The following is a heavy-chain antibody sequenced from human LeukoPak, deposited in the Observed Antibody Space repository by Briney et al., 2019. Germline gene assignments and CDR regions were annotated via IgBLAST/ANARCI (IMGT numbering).Heavy chain of an antibody. CDR2: ISGSGGST. D-gene: IGHD6-13*01. Sequence: GGSLRLSCAASGFTFSSYAMSWVRQAPGKGLEWVSAISGSGGSTYCADSVKGRFTISRDNSKNTLYLQMNSLRAEDTAVYYCAKDLGAAGVGDYWGQGTLVTVSS. V-gene: IGHV3-23*01. CDR1: GFTFSSYA. J-gene: IGHJ4*02. CDR3: AKDLGAAGVGDY.